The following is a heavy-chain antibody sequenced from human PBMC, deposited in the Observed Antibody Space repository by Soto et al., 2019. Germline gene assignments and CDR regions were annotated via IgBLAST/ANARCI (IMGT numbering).Heavy chain of an antibody. CDR1: GGSISSGGYH. CDR3: ARDTHSGTYYGPFDY. V-gene: IGHV4-31*03. J-gene: IGHJ4*02. D-gene: IGHD1-26*01. Sequence: SETLSLTCTVSGGSISSGGYHWSWIRQHPGKGLEWIGDIYHSGSTYYNPSLKSRVTISVDTSKNQFSLKLSSVTAADTAVYYCARDTHSGTYYGPFDYWGQGTLVTVSS. CDR2: IYHSGST.